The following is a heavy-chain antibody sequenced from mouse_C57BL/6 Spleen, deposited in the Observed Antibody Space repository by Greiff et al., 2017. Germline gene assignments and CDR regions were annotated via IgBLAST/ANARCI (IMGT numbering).Heavy chain of an antibody. CDR2: INPSSGYT. Sequence: QVQLQQSGAELARPGASVKMSCKASGYTFTSYTMHWVKQRPGQGLEWIGYINPSSGYTKYNQKFKDKATLTADKSSSTAYMQLSSLTSEDSAVYYCAREGGDYYAWFAYWGQGTLVTVSA. J-gene: IGHJ3*01. D-gene: IGHD1-1*01. V-gene: IGHV1-4*01. CDR1: GYTFTSYT. CDR3: AREGGDYYAWFAY.